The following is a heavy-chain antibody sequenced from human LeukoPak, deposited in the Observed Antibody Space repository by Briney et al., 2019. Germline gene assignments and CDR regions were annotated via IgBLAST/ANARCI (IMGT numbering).Heavy chain of an antibody. D-gene: IGHD4-17*01. Sequence: GGSLRLSCAASGFTFSSYAMHWVRQAPGKGLEYVSSITSNGISTYYADSVKGRFTISRDNSKNTLYLQMSSLRAEDTAVYYCVKGRTGDYEDNWFDPWGQGTLVTVSS. V-gene: IGHV3-64D*06. CDR2: ITSNGIST. CDR1: GFTFSSYA. J-gene: IGHJ5*02. CDR3: VKGRTGDYEDNWFDP.